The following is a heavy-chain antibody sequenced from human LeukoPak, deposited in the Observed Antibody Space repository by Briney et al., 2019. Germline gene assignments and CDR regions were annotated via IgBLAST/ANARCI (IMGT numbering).Heavy chain of an antibody. V-gene: IGHV3-11*01. CDR2: ISSGDTTT. CDR1: GFTFTNYY. D-gene: IGHD3-16*01. CDR3: APSWDRQIGVY. Sequence: GGSLRLSCAASGFTFTNYYMSWIRQAPGKGLEWVSYISSGDTTTNYADSVKGRFTISRDSAKNSPYLQMNSLRAEDTAVYYCAPSWDRQIGVYWGQGTLVTVSS. J-gene: IGHJ4*02.